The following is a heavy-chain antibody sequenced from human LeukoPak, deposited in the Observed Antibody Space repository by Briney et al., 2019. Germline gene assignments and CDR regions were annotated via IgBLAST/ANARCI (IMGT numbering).Heavy chain of an antibody. CDR2: ISGSGGST. D-gene: IGHD6-13*01. CDR3: AKDEGYSSSWGISDY. J-gene: IGHJ4*02. V-gene: IGHV3-23*01. CDR1: GFTFSSYA. Sequence: GGSLRLSCAASGFTFSSYAMSWVRQAPGKGLECVSAISGSGGSTYYADSVKGRFTISRDNSKNTLYLQMNSLRAEDTAVYYCAKDEGYSSSWGISDYWGQGTLVTVSS.